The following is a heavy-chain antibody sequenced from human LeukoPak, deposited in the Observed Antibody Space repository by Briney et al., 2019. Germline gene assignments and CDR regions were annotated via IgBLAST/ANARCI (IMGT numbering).Heavy chain of an antibody. D-gene: IGHD3-22*01. CDR2: ISWNSRSI. J-gene: IGHJ4*02. Sequence: QTGGSLTLSCAASGFTFDDYAMHWVRQAPGKGLEWVSGISWNSRSIGYADSVKGRFTISRDNAKNSLYLQMNSLRAEDTALYYCAKDITSYYYDSSGSLFDYWGQGTLVTVSS. CDR3: AKDITSYYYDSSGSLFDY. V-gene: IGHV3-9*01. CDR1: GFTFDDYA.